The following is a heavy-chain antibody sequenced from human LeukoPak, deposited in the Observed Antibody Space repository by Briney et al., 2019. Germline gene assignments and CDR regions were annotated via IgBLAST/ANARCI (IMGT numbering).Heavy chain of an antibody. CDR1: GYTFTSYG. CDR2: ISAYNGNT. V-gene: IGHV1-18*04. D-gene: IGHD6-19*01. CDR3: ARDIGVALGYSQH. J-gene: IGHJ1*01. Sequence: ASVKVSCKASGYTFTSYGIYWGRQAPGQGLEWMGWISAYNGNTSFAQRLQGRVTMTTDTSTSTAYMELRSLRSDDTAVYYCARDIGVALGYSQHWGQGTLVTVSS.